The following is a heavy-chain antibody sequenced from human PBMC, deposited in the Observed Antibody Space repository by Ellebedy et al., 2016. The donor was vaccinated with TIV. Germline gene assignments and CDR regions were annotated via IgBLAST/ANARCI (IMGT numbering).Heavy chain of an antibody. CDR2: INPSTGST. D-gene: IGHD6-19*01. V-gene: IGHV1-46*04. CDR3: ARSRSSGWLHTPDY. Sequence: AASVKVSCKASGYTFTSYFIHWVRQAPGQGPEWMGIINPSTGSTTYAQKLQGRVTMTRDTSTSTVYMELSSWRSEDTAVYFCARSRSSGWLHTPDYWGQGTLVTVSS. CDR1: GYTFTSYF. J-gene: IGHJ4*02.